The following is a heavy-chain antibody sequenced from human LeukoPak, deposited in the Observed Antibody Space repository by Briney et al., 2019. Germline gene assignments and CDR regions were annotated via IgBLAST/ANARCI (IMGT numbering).Heavy chain of an antibody. D-gene: IGHD3-10*01. J-gene: IGHJ4*02. CDR3: ARQTWFGELFSGGVVDY. CDR2: IYTSGST. CDR1: GGSISSGSYY. V-gene: IGHV4-61*02. Sequence: PSQTLSLTCTVSGGSISSGSYYWSWIRQPAGTGLEWIGRIYTSGSTYYNPSLKSRVTISVDTSKNQFSLKLSSVTAADTAVYYCARQTWFGELFSGGVVDYWGQGTLVTVSS.